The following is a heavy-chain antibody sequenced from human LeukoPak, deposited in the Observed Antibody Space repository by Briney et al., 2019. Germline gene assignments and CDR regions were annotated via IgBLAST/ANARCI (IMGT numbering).Heavy chain of an antibody. Sequence: GGSLRLSCAASGFTFSSYWMHWVRQAPGKGLEWVSVIYSGGSTYYADSVKGRFTIPRDNSKNTLYLQMNSLRAEDTAVYYCASHYYYGSGSYGYWGQGTLVTVSS. V-gene: IGHV3-53*01. J-gene: IGHJ4*02. CDR2: IYSGGST. D-gene: IGHD3-10*01. CDR1: GFTFSSYW. CDR3: ASHYYYGSGSYGY.